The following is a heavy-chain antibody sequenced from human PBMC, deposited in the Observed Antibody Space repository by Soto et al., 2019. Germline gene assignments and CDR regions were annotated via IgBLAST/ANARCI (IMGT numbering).Heavy chain of an antibody. J-gene: IGHJ4*02. CDR3: ARDTFYGDYDY. CDR2: IKQDGSEK. D-gene: IGHD4-17*01. V-gene: IGHV3-7*03. Sequence: GGSLRLSCAASGFTFSSYWMSWVRQAPGKGLEWVANIKQDGSEKYYVDSVKGRFTISRDNAKNSLYLQMNSMRAEDTAVYYCARDTFYGDYDYWGQGTLVTVSS. CDR1: GFTFSSYW.